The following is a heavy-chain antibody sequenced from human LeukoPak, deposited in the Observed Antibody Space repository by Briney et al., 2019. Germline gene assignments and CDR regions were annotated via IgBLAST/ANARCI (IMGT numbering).Heavy chain of an antibody. Sequence: GGSLRLSCAASGFTFSSYAMNWVRQAPGKGLEWVSSISSSSNYIHYADSLKGRFTISRDNANNSLYLQMNSLRAEDTAVYYCARVGTRADWGQGTLVTVSS. CDR3: ARVGTRAD. J-gene: IGHJ4*02. CDR2: ISSSSNYI. D-gene: IGHD1-1*01. V-gene: IGHV3-21*01. CDR1: GFTFSSYA.